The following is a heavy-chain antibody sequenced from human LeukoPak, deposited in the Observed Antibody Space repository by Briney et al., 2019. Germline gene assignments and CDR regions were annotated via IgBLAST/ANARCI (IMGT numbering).Heavy chain of an antibody. J-gene: IGHJ4*02. D-gene: IGHD6-19*01. CDR1: GGSISGTAYY. Sequence: SETLSLTCTVSGGSISGTAYYWGWIRQPPGKGLEWIGSFYYTGSTYYNPSLKSRVTISTDTSRNQFSLKLSSVTAADTAVYYCARDRSGWRLFDYWGQGTLVTVSS. V-gene: IGHV4-39*07. CDR2: FYYTGST. CDR3: ARDRSGWRLFDY.